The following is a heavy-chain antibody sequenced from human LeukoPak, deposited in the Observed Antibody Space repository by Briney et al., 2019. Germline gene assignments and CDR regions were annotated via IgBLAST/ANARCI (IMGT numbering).Heavy chain of an antibody. D-gene: IGHD3-10*01. CDR2: NNPNSGGT. V-gene: IGHV1-2*02. J-gene: IGHJ4*02. CDR1: GYTFTGYY. CDR3: ARDAYGLGSYPDY. Sequence: ASVKVSRKASGYTFTGYYMHWVRQAPGQGLEWMGWNNPNSGGTTYAQKFQGRVTMTRDTSISTAFMELTRLRSDDTAVYYCARDAYGLGSYPDYWGQGTLVTVSS.